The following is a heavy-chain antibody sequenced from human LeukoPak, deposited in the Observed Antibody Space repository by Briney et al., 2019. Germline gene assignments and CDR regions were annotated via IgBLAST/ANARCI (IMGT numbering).Heavy chain of an antibody. CDR1: GFTFSSYA. CDR3: AKGIYSSGWSYFDY. J-gene: IGHJ4*01. Sequence: RGSLRLSCAASGFTFSSYAMSWVRQAPGKGLEWVSTLSGSGITTYYADSVKGRFTISRDNSKNTLYLQMNSLRAEDTAVYYCAKGIYSSGWSYFDYWGHGTLVTVSS. D-gene: IGHD6-19*01. CDR2: LSGSGITT. V-gene: IGHV3-23*01.